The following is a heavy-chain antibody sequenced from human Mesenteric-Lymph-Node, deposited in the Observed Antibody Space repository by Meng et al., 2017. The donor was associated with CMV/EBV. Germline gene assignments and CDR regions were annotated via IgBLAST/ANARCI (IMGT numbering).Heavy chain of an antibody. D-gene: IGHD3-22*01. V-gene: IGHV4-39*07. CDR3: ADYSYDSSGSPRSFDL. CDR1: GGSISSSSYY. CDR2: IYYSGST. Sequence: SETLSLTCTVSGGSISSSSYYWGWIRQPPGKGLEWIGSIYYSGSTYYNPSLKSRVTISVDRSKNQFSLKLSSVTAADTAVYYCADYSYDSSGSPRSFDLWGQGTMVTVSS. J-gene: IGHJ3*01.